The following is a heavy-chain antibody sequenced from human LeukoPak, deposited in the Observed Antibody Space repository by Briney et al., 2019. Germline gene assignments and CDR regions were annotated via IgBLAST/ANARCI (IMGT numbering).Heavy chain of an antibody. CDR1: GGSISSYY. D-gene: IGHD3-10*01. CDR2: IYYGGST. V-gene: IGHV4-59*01. J-gene: IGHJ4*02. CDR3: ARVGTYGSGSYLSWLDY. Sequence: SETLSLTCTVSGGSISSYYWSWIRQPPGKGLEWIGYIYYGGSTNYNPSLKSRVTISVDTSKNQFSLKLSSVTAADTAVYYCARVGTYGSGSYLSWLDYWGQGTLVTVSS.